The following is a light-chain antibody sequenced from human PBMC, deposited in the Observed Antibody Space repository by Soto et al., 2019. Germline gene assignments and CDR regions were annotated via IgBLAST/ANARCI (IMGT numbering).Light chain of an antibody. CDR1: TGEVTSGYF. CDR2: NTN. CDR3: LLYLSGHVRL. V-gene: IGLV7-43*01. Sequence: QAVVTQEPSLTVSPGGTVTLTCASSTGEVTSGYFPNWIQQKPGQAPRSLIYNTNNKYSWTPARFSGSLLGGKAALTLSGVQPEDEADYYCLLYLSGHVRLFGGGTKLTAL. J-gene: IGLJ2*01.